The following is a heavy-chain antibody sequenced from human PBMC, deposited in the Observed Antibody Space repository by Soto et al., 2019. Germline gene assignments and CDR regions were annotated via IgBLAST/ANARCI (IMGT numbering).Heavy chain of an antibody. Sequence: GGSLRLSCAASGFTFRSYGMHWVRQAPGKGLEWVAVISYDGSNKYYADSVKGRFTISRDNSKNTLYLQMNSLRAEDTAVYYCAKDGRITMVRGVSAFDIWGQGTMVTVSS. D-gene: IGHD3-10*01. V-gene: IGHV3-30*18. J-gene: IGHJ3*02. CDR3: AKDGRITMVRGVSAFDI. CDR2: ISYDGSNK. CDR1: GFTFRSYG.